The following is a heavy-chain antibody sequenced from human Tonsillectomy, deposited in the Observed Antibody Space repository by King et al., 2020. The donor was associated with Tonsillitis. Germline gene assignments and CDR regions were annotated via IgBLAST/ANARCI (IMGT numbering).Heavy chain of an antibody. J-gene: IGHJ4*02. CDR1: GFTFTTYG. CDR2: ISYDGRTK. Sequence: VQLVESGGGVVQPGRSLRLSCAASGFTFTTYGMHWVRQAPGKGLEWVVVISYDGRTKYYADSVMGRFTISRDNSKNTLYLQMNFLRAEDTAVYYCARGPDNGGNSGFDYWGQGTLVTVSS. CDR3: ARGPDNGGNSGFDY. V-gene: IGHV3-33*05. D-gene: IGHD4-23*01.